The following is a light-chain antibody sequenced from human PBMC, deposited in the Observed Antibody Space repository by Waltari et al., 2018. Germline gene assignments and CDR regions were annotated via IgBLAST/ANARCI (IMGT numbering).Light chain of an antibody. Sequence: QSALTQPRSVSGSPGQSGTISSPGTSNDVGGYNYVSWYQQHPDKAPKRIIYDIKKRPSGVPVRFSGSKSVNTASLTISGLQAEDEADYYCCSYVGSNTYWVFGGGTKLTVL. V-gene: IGLV2-11*01. CDR1: SNDVGGYNY. CDR3: CSYVGSNTYWV. J-gene: IGLJ3*02. CDR2: DIK.